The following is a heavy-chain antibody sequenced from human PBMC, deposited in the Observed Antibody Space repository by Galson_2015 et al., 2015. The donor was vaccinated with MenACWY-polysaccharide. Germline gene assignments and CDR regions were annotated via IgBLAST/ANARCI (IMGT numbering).Heavy chain of an antibody. CDR1: GFTFSSYG. V-gene: IGHV3-48*02. CDR3: ARVLNGLVGATALY. D-gene: IGHD1-26*01. CDR2: ISSGGNI. Sequence: SLRLSCAASGFTFSSYGTNWVRQAPGKGLEWVSYISSGGNIYYAASVKGRFTISRDNAKNSLYLQMNSLRDDDTAVYYCARVLNGLVGATALYWCPGTLVSGSS. J-gene: IGHJ4*02.